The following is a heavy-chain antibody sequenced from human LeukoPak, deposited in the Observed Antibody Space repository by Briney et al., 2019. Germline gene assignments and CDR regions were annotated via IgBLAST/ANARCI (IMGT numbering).Heavy chain of an antibody. CDR3: ARTALVNDFWTAYFDY. CDR2: IIPTFDSP. D-gene: IGHD3/OR15-3a*01. CDR1: GGTFSNYA. Sequence: SVKVSCKASGGTFSNYAVSWVRQAPGQGLEWMGGIIPTFDSPIYAQRFQGRVSITTDALTRTVYMELSSLRSDDTAIYFCARTALVNDFWTAYFDYWGQGTLVTVSS. J-gene: IGHJ4*02. V-gene: IGHV1-69*05.